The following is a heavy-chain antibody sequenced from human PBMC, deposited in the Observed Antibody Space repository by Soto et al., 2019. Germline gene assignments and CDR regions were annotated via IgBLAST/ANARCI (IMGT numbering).Heavy chain of an antibody. V-gene: IGHV4-30-4*01. Sequence: SETLSLTCTVSGGSISNGDYYWSWIRQPPGKGLEWIGYIYYSGSAYYNPSLKSRITISVDTSKNQFSLQLNSVTAADTAVYYCFSRLFGIVIIDSWGQGTLVTVSS. D-gene: IGHD3-3*01. J-gene: IGHJ4*02. CDR2: IYYSGSA. CDR3: FSRLFGIVIIDS. CDR1: GGSISNGDYY.